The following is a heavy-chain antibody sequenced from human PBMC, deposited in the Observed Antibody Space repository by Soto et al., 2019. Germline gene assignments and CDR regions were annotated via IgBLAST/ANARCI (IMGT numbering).Heavy chain of an antibody. J-gene: IGHJ6*02. CDR2: IYHSGST. V-gene: IGHV4-4*02. Sequence: SETLSLTCAVSGGSISSSNWWSWVRQPPGKGLEWIGEIYHSGSTNYNPSLKSRVTISVDKSKNQFSLKLSSVTAADTAVYYCARDMSSSWYPSYYYGMDVWGQGTTVTVSS. CDR1: GGSISSSNW. D-gene: IGHD6-13*01. CDR3: ARDMSSSWYPSYYYGMDV.